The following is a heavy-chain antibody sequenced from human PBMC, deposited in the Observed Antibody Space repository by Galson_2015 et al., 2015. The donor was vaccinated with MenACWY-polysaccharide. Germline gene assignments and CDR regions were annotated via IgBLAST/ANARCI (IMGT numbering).Heavy chain of an antibody. CDR2: ISGSGGST. CDR1: GFTFSSYD. Sequence: SLRLSCAASGFTFSSYDMTWVRQAPGKGLEWVSDISGSGGSTYDADSVKGRFTISRDNSKNTLYLQMNSLRAEDTAVYYCAKITGGRYFVFGAFDIWGQGTVVTVSS. CDR3: AKITGGRYFVFGAFDI. V-gene: IGHV3-23*01. J-gene: IGHJ3*02. D-gene: IGHD1-26*01.